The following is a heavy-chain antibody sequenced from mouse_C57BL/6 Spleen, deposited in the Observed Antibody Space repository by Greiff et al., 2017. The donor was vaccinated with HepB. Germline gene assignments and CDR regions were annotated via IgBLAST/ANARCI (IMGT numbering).Heavy chain of an antibody. CDR1: GYTFTSYW. J-gene: IGHJ1*03. V-gene: IGHV1-50*01. CDR3: ASGAGGDFDV. D-gene: IGHD1-1*02. Sequence: QVQLQQPGAELVKPGASVKLSCKASGYTFTSYWMQWVKQRPGQGLEWIGEIDPSDSYTNYNQKFKGKATLTVDTSSSTAYMQLSSLTSEDSAVYYCASGAGGDFDVWGTGTTVTVSS. CDR2: IDPSDSYT.